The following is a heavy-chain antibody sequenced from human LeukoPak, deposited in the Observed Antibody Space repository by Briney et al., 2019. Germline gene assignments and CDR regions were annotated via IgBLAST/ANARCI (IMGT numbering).Heavy chain of an antibody. V-gene: IGHV4-34*01. Sequence: PSETLSLTCAVYGGSFSGYYWSWIRQPPGKGLEWIGEINHSGSTNYNPSLKSRVTISVDTSKNQFSLKLSSVTAADTAVYYCARGYSSGGSCYEQGNDYWGQGTLVTVSS. J-gene: IGHJ4*02. CDR1: GGSFSGYY. CDR3: ARGYSSGGSCYEQGNDY. D-gene: IGHD2-15*01. CDR2: INHSGST.